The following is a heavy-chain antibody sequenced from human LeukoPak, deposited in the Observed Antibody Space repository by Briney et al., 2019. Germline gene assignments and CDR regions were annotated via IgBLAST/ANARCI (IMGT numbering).Heavy chain of an antibody. CDR2: ISSSSSYI. D-gene: IGHD3-3*01. J-gene: IGHJ5*02. CDR3: ARDPGLLRYNWFDP. Sequence: GGSLRLSCAASGFTFSSYSMNWVRQAPGKGLEWVSSISSSSSYIYYADSVKGRFTISRDNAKNSLYLQMNSLRAEDTAVYYCARDPGLLRYNWFDPWGQGALVTVSS. V-gene: IGHV3-21*01. CDR1: GFTFSSYS.